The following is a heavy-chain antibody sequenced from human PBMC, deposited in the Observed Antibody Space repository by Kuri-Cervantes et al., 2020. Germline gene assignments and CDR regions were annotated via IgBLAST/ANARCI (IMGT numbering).Heavy chain of an antibody. CDR3: ARLYFVGWYYYDSSGYSYFDY. CDR1: GGSFSGYY. Sequence: SETLSLTCAVYGGSFSGYYWSWIRQPPGKGLEWVGEINHSGSTNYNPSLKSRVTISVDTSKNQFSLRLSSVTAADTAVYYCARLYFVGWYYYDSSGYSYFDYWGQGTLVTVSS. V-gene: IGHV4-34*01. J-gene: IGHJ4*02. D-gene: IGHD3-22*01. CDR2: INHSGST.